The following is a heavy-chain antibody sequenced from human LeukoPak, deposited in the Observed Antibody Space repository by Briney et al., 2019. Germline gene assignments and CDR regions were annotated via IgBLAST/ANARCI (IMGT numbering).Heavy chain of an antibody. D-gene: IGHD3-10*01. CDR2: IIPIFGTA. CDR1: GGTFSSYA. J-gene: IGHJ6*02. CDR3: ARDRPMYGSGSYYNYYYYYGMDV. Sequence: SVKVSCKASGGTFSSYAISWVRQAPGQGLEWMGGIIPIFGTANYAQKFRGRVTITTDESTSTAYMELSRLRSDDTAVYYCARDRPMYGSGSYYNYYYYYGMDVWGQGTTVTVSS. V-gene: IGHV1-69*05.